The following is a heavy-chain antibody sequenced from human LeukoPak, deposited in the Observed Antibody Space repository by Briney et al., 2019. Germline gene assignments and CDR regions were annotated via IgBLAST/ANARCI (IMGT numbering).Heavy chain of an antibody. CDR3: ARSLRINWFDP. CDR2: IYYSGST. D-gene: IGHD3-3*01. J-gene: IGHJ5*02. CDR1: GGSISSYY. V-gene: IGHV4-59*01. Sequence: SETLSLTCTVSGGSISSYYWSWIRQPPGKGLEWIGYIYYSGSTNYNPSLKSRVTISVDTSKNQFSLKLSFVTAADTAVYYCARSLRINWFDPWGQGTLVTVSS.